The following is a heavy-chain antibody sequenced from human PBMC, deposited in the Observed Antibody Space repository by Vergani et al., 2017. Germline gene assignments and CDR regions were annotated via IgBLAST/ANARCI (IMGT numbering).Heavy chain of an antibody. V-gene: IGHV3-23*01. Sequence: EVQLLESGGSLKQPGGSVRLSCAASGFTFSTYAMHWVRQAPGKGLEWVSALTVGGGSTYYADSFKGRFIISRDNSRDTLYLQMNSLRPEDTATYYCVNDTGSYENFFDSWGQGTLVTFSS. CDR1: GFTFSTYA. D-gene: IGHD1-26*01. CDR3: VNDTGSYENFFDS. J-gene: IGHJ4*02. CDR2: LTVGGGST.